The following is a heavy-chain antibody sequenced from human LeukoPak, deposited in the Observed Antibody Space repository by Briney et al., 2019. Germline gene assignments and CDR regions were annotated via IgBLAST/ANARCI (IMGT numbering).Heavy chain of an antibody. CDR3: AKVPNYYGSGMSGPFDP. CDR2: ISYDGSNK. Sequence: PGGSLRLSCAASGFTFSSYAMHWVRQAPGKGLEWVAVISYDGSNKYYADSVKGRFTISRDNSKNTLYLQMNSLRAEDTAVYYCAKVPNYYGSGMSGPFDPWGQGTLVTVSS. V-gene: IGHV3-30-3*01. J-gene: IGHJ5*02. CDR1: GFTFSSYA. D-gene: IGHD3-10*01.